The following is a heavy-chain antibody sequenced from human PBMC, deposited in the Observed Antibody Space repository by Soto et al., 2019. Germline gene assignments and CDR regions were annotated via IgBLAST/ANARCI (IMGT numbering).Heavy chain of an antibody. CDR3: ARDTPRGYSYGSFDY. J-gene: IGHJ4*02. CDR1: GGSISSGGYY. D-gene: IGHD5-18*01. V-gene: IGHV4-31*03. CDR2: IYYSGST. Sequence: SETLSLTCTVSGGSISSGGYYWSWIRQHPGKGLEWIGYIYYSGSTYYNPSLKSRVTISVDTSENQFSLKLSSVTAADTAVYYWARDTPRGYSYGSFDYWGQGTLVTVSS.